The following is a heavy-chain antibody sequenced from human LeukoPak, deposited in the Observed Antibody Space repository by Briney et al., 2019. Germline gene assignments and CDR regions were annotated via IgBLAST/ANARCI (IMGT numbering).Heavy chain of an antibody. CDR3: ARAIVAVPAAHDY. V-gene: IGHV1-2*02. D-gene: IGHD2-2*01. CDR1: GYTFTGYY. Sequence: ASVKVSCKASGYTFTGYYMHWVRQAPGQGLEWMGWINPNSGGTNYAQKFQGRVTMTRDTSISTAYMELSRLRSDDTAVYYCARAIVAVPAAHDYWGQGTLVTVSS. CDR2: INPNSGGT. J-gene: IGHJ4*02.